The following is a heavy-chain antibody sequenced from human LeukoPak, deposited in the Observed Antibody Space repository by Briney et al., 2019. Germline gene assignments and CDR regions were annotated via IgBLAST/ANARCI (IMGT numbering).Heavy chain of an antibody. CDR2: IIPILGIA. V-gene: IGHV1-69*04. CDR3: ARGEYRTTQYYDILTGD. J-gene: IGHJ4*02. CDR1: GGTFISYA. Sequence: ASVKVSCKASGGTFISYAISWVRQAPGQGLEWMGRIIPILGIANYAQKFQGRVTITADKSTSTAYMELSSLRSEDTAVYYCARGEYRTTQYYDILTGDWGQGTLVTVSS. D-gene: IGHD3-9*01.